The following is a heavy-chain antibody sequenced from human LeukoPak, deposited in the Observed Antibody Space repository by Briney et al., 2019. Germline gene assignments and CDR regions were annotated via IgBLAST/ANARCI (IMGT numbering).Heavy chain of an antibody. V-gene: IGHV1-69*05. Sequence: GASVKVSRKAPGGTFSSYAISWVRQAPGQGLEWMGGIIPIFGTANYAQKFQGRVTITRDTSASTAYMELSSLRSEDTAVYYCARGDRRELPSIDSWGQGTLVTVSS. CDR3: ARGDRRELPSIDS. CDR2: IIPIFGTA. J-gene: IGHJ5*01. D-gene: IGHD1-26*01. CDR1: GGTFSSYA.